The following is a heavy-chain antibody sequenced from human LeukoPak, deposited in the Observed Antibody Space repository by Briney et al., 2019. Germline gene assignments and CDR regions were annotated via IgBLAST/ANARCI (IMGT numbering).Heavy chain of an antibody. V-gene: IGHV4-34*01. Sequence: PSETLSLTCAVYGGSFSGYYWSWIRQPPGKGLEWIGEINHSGSTNYNPSLKSRVTISVDTSKNQFSLKLSSVTAADTAVYYCARGCIAAAGTEIDYWGQGTLVTVSS. CDR2: INHSGST. J-gene: IGHJ4*02. CDR1: GGSFSGYY. D-gene: IGHD6-13*01. CDR3: ARGCIAAAGTEIDY.